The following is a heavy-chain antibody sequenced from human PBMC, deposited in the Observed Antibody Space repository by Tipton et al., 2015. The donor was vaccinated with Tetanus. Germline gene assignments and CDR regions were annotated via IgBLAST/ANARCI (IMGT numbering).Heavy chain of an antibody. Sequence: GLVKPSETLSLTCTVSGGSITSSYWSWIQQPPGKRLEWIGYIYYSGSINYNPSLKSRVTIAVDTSKNQLSLTLTSVTAADTAVYYCARNGSVTPRTLYYRYNGMDVWGQGTTVTVSS. CDR1: GGSITSSY. D-gene: IGHD2-21*02. J-gene: IGHJ6*02. V-gene: IGHV4-59*01. CDR3: ARNGSVTPRTLYYRYNGMDV. CDR2: IYYSGSI.